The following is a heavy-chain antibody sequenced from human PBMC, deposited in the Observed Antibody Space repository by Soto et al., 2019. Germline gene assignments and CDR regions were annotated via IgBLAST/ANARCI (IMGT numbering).Heavy chain of an antibody. D-gene: IGHD5-12*01. Sequence: QVQLVQSGAEVKKPGSSVTVSCKASGGTFSSYTISWVRQAPGQGLEWMGGIIPIFGTANYAQKSQGRVTITADDSTSKAYMELSSLRSEAKAVYYCARGNHRWLQLWYFDLWGRGTLVTVSS. J-gene: IGHJ2*01. CDR1: GGTFSSYT. CDR3: ARGNHRWLQLWYFDL. V-gene: IGHV1-69*12. CDR2: IIPIFGTA.